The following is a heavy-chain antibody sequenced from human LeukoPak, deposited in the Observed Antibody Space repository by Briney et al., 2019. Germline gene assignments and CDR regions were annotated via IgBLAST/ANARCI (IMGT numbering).Heavy chain of an antibody. CDR2: IIPILGIA. CDR3: ARDGIYYGSEYNWFDP. J-gene: IGHJ5*02. V-gene: IGHV1-69*04. D-gene: IGHD3-10*01. CDR1: GCTFSSYA. Sequence: ASVKVSCKASGCTFSSYAISWVRQAPGQGLGWMGRIIPILGIANYAQKFQGRVTITADKSTSTAYMELSSLRSEDTAVYYCARDGIYYGSEYNWFDPWGQGTLVTVSS.